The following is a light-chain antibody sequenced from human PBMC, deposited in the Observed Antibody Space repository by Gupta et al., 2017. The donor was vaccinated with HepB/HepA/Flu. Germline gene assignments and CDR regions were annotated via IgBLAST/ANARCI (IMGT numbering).Light chain of an antibody. CDR3: QAWDSSTVV. CDR2: QDS. CDR1: KLGDKY. V-gene: IGLV3-1*01. Sequence: SYALTQPPSVSVSPGQTASITCSGDKLGDKYACWYQQKPDQSPVLVIYQDSKRPSGIPERFSGSNSGNTATLTISGTQAMDEADYYCQAWDSSTVVFGGGTKLTVL. J-gene: IGLJ2*01.